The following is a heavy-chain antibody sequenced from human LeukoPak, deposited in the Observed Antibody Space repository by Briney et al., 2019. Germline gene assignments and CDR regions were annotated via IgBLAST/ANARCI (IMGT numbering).Heavy chain of an antibody. Sequence: GGSLRLSCAASGFTFSRYWMSWVRQAPGKGLEWLANINQDGSEKSYVDSVKGRFTISRDNAKNSLYLQVNSLRAEDTAVYYCARGLRFLEDRVRPWGQGTLVTVSS. D-gene: IGHD3-3*01. CDR2: INQDGSEK. CDR3: ARGLRFLEDRVRP. J-gene: IGHJ5*02. V-gene: IGHV3-7*01. CDR1: GFTFSRYW.